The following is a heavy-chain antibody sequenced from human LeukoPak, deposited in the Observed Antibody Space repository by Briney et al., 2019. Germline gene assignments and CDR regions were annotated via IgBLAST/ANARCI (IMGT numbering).Heavy chain of an antibody. J-gene: IGHJ4*02. CDR1: GFTLSTYE. D-gene: IGHD2-15*01. CDR2: ISSSSKTI. V-gene: IGHV3-48*03. CDR3: ARDAYCSGGSCFFISPFDY. Sequence: GGSLRLSCAASGFTLSTYEMNWVRQAPGKGLEWVSYISSSSKTIYYADSVKGRFTISRDNAEISLYLQMNSLRAEDTAVYYCARDAYCSGGSCFFISPFDYWGQGTLVTVSS.